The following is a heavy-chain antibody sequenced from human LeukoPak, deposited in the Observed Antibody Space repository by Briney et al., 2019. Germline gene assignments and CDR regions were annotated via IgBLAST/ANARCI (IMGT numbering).Heavy chain of an antibody. CDR1: GFTFSNCA. J-gene: IGHJ4*02. CDR2: IDTISSI. V-gene: IGHV3-23*01. Sequence: PGGSLRLSCAASGFTFSNCAMTWVRQAPGKGLEWVSAIDTISSIHYADSVKGRFTISRDNSQNTLYLQLNSLRAEDTAVYYCAKVGGGYYFDYWGQGTLVTVSS. CDR3: AKVGGGYYFDY. D-gene: IGHD3-10*01.